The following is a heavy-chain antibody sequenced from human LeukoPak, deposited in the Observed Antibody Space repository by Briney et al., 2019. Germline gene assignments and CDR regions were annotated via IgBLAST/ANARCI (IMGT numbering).Heavy chain of an antibody. CDR2: ISISGENT. Sequence: GGSLRLSCAASGFTFSSYAMSWVRQAPGKGLEWVSAISISGENTYYADSVKGRFTISRDTSRNTLYLQMHSLRAEDTAVYYCARLISTSSSRFSNYWGQGTLVTVSS. CDR1: GFTFSSYA. CDR3: ARLISTSSSRFSNY. V-gene: IGHV3-23*01. D-gene: IGHD6-6*01. J-gene: IGHJ4*02.